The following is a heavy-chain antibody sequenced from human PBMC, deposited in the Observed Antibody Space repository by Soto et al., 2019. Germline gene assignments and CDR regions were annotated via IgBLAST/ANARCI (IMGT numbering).Heavy chain of an antibody. CDR1: GGSISSGGYY. V-gene: IGHV4-31*03. CDR3: ASSVVVVRDYGMDV. J-gene: IGHJ6*02. Sequence: LSLTCTVSGGSISSGGYYWSWIRQHPGKGLEWIGYIYYSWSTYYNPSLKSRVTISVDTSKNQFSLKLSAVTAADTAVYYCASSVVVVRDYGMDVWGQGTTVTVSS. D-gene: IGHD2-15*01. CDR2: IYYSWST.